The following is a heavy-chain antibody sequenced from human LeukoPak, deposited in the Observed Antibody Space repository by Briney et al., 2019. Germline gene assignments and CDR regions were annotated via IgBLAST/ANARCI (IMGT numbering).Heavy chain of an antibody. D-gene: IGHD3-22*01. Sequence: PGTSLRLSCTASGFIIHNFGMHWVRQPPGKGLEWLAIMFYDGNNKYYADSVKGRFTISRDISTNTLYLQMDPLRPDDTAVYFCARSRGYWGRLDGHWGQGTLVTVSS. CDR3: ARSRGYWGRLDGH. CDR2: MFYDGNNK. CDR1: GFIIHNFG. V-gene: IGHV3-33*01. J-gene: IGHJ4*02.